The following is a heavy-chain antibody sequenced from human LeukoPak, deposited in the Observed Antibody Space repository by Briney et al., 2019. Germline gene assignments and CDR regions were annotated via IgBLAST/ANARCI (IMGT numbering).Heavy chain of an antibody. CDR3: ARIKCGGDCRGYYYYYHMDV. CDR2: IYDSGST. D-gene: IGHD2-21*02. Sequence: PSETLSLTCTVSGGSISIYYWSWIRQPPGKGLEWIGYIYDSGSTNYNPSLKSRVTISVDTSKNQFSLKLSSVTAEDTAVYYCARIKCGGDCRGYYYYYHMDVWGKGTTVTISS. J-gene: IGHJ6*03. V-gene: IGHV4-59*01. CDR1: GGSISIYY.